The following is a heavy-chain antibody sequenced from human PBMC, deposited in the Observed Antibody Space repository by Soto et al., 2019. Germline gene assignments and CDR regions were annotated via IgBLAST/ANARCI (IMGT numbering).Heavy chain of an antibody. J-gene: IGHJ4*02. D-gene: IGHD1-20*01. Sequence: GGSLRLSCAASGFTFSSYAMSWVRQAPGKGLEWVSAISGSGGSTYYADSVKGRFTISRDNSKNTLYLQMNSLRAEDTAVYYCAKFRATITGTPLAEIDYWGQGTLVTVSS. CDR3: AKFRATITGTPLAEIDY. CDR1: GFTFSSYA. CDR2: ISGSGGST. V-gene: IGHV3-23*01.